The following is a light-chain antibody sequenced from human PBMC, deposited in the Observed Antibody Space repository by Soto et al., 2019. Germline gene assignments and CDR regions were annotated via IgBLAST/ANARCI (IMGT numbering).Light chain of an antibody. J-gene: IGKJ1*01. V-gene: IGKV1-17*01. CDR1: QGIRHD. Sequence: DIQMTQSPSSLSASVGDRVTITCRASQGIRHDLGWYQQKPGKAPKRLIYSASSLQSGVPPRFSGSGSGTEFTLTISSLQPEDFATYYCLQNNSYPVTFGQGTKVE. CDR2: SAS. CDR3: LQNNSYPVT.